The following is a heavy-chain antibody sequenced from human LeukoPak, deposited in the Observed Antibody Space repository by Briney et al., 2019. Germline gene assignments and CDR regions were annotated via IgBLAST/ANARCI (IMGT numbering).Heavy chain of an antibody. Sequence: PGGSLRLSCAASGFTFSNAWMNWVRQAPGKGLEWVSSISDSGGSTYYADSVRGRFTISRDNSRNTLYLQMNSLRAEDTAVYYCAKKFYGDFGFDYWGQGTLVTVSS. V-gene: IGHV3-23*01. CDR2: ISDSGGST. D-gene: IGHD4-17*01. CDR1: GFTFSNAW. CDR3: AKKFYGDFGFDY. J-gene: IGHJ4*02.